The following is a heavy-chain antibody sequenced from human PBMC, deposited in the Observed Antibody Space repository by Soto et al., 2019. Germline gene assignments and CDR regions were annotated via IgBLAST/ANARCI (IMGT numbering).Heavy chain of an antibody. Sequence: SVKVSCKAPRDTFTSYYINWVRQAPGQGLEWMGVINPHGGSTAYAQKFKGRVTLTRDTSASTVYMEVSSLTSEDTAMYYCARSSGGNFGSSWGQGTLVTVSS. CDR2: INPHGGST. V-gene: IGHV1-46*01. CDR1: RDTFTSYY. J-gene: IGHJ4*02. D-gene: IGHD6-13*01. CDR3: ARSSGGNFGSS.